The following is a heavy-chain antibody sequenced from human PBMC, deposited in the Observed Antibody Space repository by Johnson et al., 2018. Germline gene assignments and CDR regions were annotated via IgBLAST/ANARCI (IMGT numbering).Heavy chain of an antibody. CDR3: ARDNLYDYDSSAYYFGGYFQH. Sequence: EVQLVESGGGLFKPGGSLRLSCAASGFTFSSYSMNWVRQAPGKGLEWVSSISSSSSYIYYADSVKGRFTISRDNAKNSLYLQMNSLRAEDTAVYYCARDNLYDYDSSAYYFGGYFQHWGQGTLVTVSS. CDR2: ISSSSSYI. CDR1: GFTFSSYS. D-gene: IGHD3-22*01. V-gene: IGHV3-21*01. J-gene: IGHJ1*01.